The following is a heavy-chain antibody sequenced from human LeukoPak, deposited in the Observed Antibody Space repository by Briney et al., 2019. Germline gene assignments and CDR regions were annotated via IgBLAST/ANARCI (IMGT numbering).Heavy chain of an antibody. CDR3: ASGGTYYDFWCGPFRPVYYYYMDV. CDR1: GGSISSYY. J-gene: IGHJ6*03. CDR2: IYYSGST. V-gene: IGHV4-59*01. D-gene: IGHD3-3*01. Sequence: SETLSLTCTVSGGSISSYYWSWIRQPPGKGLEWIGYIYYSGSTNYNPSLKSRVTISVDTSKNQFSLKLSSVTAADTAVYYCASGGTYYDFWCGPFRPVYYYYMDVWGKGTTVTVSS.